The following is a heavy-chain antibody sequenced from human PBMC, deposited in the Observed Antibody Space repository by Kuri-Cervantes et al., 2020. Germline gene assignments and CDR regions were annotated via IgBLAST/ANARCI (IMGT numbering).Heavy chain of an antibody. CDR3: ARLGDCTDGVCYGYYMDV. CDR1: GGSISSSDYY. Sequence: GSLRLSCTVSGGSISSSDYYWGWIRQPPGKGLEWIGYIYYSGSTNYNPSLKSRVTISVDTSKNQFSLKLSSVTAADTAVYYCARLGDCTDGVCYGYYMDVWGKGTTVTVSS. J-gene: IGHJ6*03. D-gene: IGHD2-8*01. CDR2: IYYSGST. V-gene: IGHV4-61*05.